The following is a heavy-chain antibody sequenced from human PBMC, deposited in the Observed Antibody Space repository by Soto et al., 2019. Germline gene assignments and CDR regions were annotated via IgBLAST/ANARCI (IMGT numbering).Heavy chain of an antibody. CDR2: INAGNGNT. D-gene: IGHD3-22*01. Sequence: ASVKVSCKASGYTFTHYAVHWVRQAPGQRLEWMGWINAGNGNTKYSQKFQGRVTITRDTSASTAYMELSSLRSEDTAVYYCARDQIGTYYYDSSGYLTLDYWGQGTLVTVSS. CDR1: GYTFTHYA. CDR3: ARDQIGTYYYDSSGYLTLDY. J-gene: IGHJ4*02. V-gene: IGHV1-3*01.